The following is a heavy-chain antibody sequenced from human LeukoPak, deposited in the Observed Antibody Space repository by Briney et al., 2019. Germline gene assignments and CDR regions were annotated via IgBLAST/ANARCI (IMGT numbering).Heavy chain of an antibody. CDR2: ISDSASST. V-gene: IGHV3-23*01. CDR3: IVFGDSNH. CDR1: GFTFSTSA. Sequence: GGSLRLSCAASGFTFSTSAMSWVRQASGKGLEWVSGISDSASSTYYSDSVKGRFTISRDNSKNTLYLQINSLRVEDTAVYYCIVFGDSNHWGQGTLVTVSS. D-gene: IGHD4-17*01. J-gene: IGHJ5*02.